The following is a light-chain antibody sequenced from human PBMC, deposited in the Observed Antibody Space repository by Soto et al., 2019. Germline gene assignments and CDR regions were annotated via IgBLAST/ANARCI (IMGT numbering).Light chain of an antibody. V-gene: IGKV1-5*01. CDR1: QSISRW. J-gene: IGKJ2*01. CDR2: DAS. Sequence: DIQMTQSPSTLSASLGDRVTITCRASQSISRWLAWYQQKPRKAPKLLIYDASNLESGVPSRFSGSGSGTEFTITISSQQPDDFATYYCQHYNSYSMYTFGQGTKLEI. CDR3: QHYNSYSMYT.